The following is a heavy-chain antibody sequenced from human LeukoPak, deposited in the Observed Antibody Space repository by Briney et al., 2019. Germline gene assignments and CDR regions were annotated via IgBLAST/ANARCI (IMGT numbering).Heavy chain of an antibody. CDR2: ISYSSRTI. CDR3: AKGGPTVIYYFDY. D-gene: IGHD4-17*01. Sequence: QPGGSLRLSCAASGFTLRNYSMNWVRQAPGNGLAWISYISYSSRTIYYADSFKGRFTVSRDNAENSMYLLMNSLRAEDTAVYYCAKGGPTVIYYFDYWGQGTLVTVSS. J-gene: IGHJ4*02. V-gene: IGHV3-48*01. CDR1: GFTLRNYS.